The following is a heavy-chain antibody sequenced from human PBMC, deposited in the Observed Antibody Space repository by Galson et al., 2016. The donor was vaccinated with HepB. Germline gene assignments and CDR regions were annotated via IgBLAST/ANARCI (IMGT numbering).Heavy chain of an antibody. V-gene: IGHV3-11*01. CDR3: ARDLPDDSVEYFDVFDL. CDR2: ISTSGNSM. D-gene: IGHD4-17*01. CDR1: GFTFSKTW. J-gene: IGHJ3*01. Sequence: SLRLSCAASGFTFSKTWMNWVRQAPGKGLEWISFISTSGNSMLYADSVRGRFTISRDNAAKSLYLQMSNLRAEDTAVYYCARDLPDDSVEYFDVFDLWGQGTMVTVSS.